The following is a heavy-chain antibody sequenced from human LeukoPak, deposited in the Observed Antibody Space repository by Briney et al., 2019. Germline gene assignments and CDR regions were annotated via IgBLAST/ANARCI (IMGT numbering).Heavy chain of an antibody. D-gene: IGHD2-15*01. CDR2: ISAYNGNT. Sequence: ASVKVSCKASGGTFSSYAISWVRQAPGQGLEWMGWISAYNGNTNYAQRLQGRVTMTTDTSTSTAYMELRSLRSDDTAVYYCAREGSEDYYFDYWGQGTLVTVSS. CDR1: GGTFSSYA. CDR3: AREGSEDYYFDY. V-gene: IGHV1-18*01. J-gene: IGHJ4*02.